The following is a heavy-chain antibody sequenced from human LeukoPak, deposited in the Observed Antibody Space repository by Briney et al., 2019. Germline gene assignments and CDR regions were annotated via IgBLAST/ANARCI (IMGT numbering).Heavy chain of an antibody. CDR2: MNPNTGNT. V-gene: IGHV1-8*03. Sequence: GASVKVSCKASGYTITSYDINWVRQATGQGREWMGWMNPNTGNTGYAQKFQGRIAITRDISINTAYMELSSLRSDDTAVYYCARVPTLGIYYYYHYMDVWGKGTTVTVSS. CDR1: GYTITSYD. D-gene: IGHD1-26*01. J-gene: IGHJ6*03. CDR3: ARVPTLGIYYYYHYMDV.